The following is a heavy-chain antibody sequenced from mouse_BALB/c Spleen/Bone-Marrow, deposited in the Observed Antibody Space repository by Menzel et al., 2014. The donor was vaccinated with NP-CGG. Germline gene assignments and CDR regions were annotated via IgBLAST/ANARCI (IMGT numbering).Heavy chain of an antibody. CDR3: TRRGYYAMDY. CDR2: IDPSDSYT. V-gene: IGHV1S127*01. CDR1: GYTFTSYW. J-gene: IGHJ4*01. Sequence: QVQLQQSGAELVKPGASVKMSCKASGYTFTSYWMHWVKQRPGQGLEWIGVIDPSDSYTSYNQKFKGKATLTVDTSSSTAYMQLSSLTSGDSAVYYCTRRGYYAMDYWGQGTSVTVSS.